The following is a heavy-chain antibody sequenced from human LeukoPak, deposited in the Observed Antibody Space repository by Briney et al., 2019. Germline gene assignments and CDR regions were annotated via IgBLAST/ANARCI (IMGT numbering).Heavy chain of an antibody. CDR3: ARLNYGDYLGNFDY. CDR1: GFTFSSYE. D-gene: IGHD4-17*01. CDR2: ISSSSSYI. J-gene: IGHJ4*02. V-gene: IGHV3-21*01. Sequence: GGSLRLSCAASGFTFSSYEMNWVRQAPGKGLEWVSSISSSSSYIYYADSVKGRFTISRDNAKNSLYLQMNSLRAEDTAVYYCARLNYGDYLGNFDYWGQGTLVTVSS.